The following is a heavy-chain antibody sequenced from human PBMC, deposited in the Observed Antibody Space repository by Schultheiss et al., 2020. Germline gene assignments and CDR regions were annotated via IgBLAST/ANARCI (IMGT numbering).Heavy chain of an antibody. V-gene: IGHV4-59*01. CDR3: ARTSIAGPRDAFDV. CDR1: GGSISSYY. Sequence: SDTLSLTCTVSGGSISSYYWSWIRQPPGKGLEWIGYIYYSGSTNYNPSLKSRVTISVDTSKNQFSLKLSSVTAADTAVYFCARTSIAGPRDAFDVWGQGTMVTVAS. J-gene: IGHJ3*01. D-gene: IGHD6-6*01. CDR2: IYYSGST.